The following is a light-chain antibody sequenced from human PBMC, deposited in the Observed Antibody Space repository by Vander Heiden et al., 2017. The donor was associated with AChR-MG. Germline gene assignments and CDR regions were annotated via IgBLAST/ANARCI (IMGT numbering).Light chain of an antibody. CDR2: DTS. CDR3: LLSYSAGRTV. J-gene: IGLJ2*01. V-gene: IGLV7-46*01. CDR1: TGAVTSGHY. Sequence: QAVVSQEPSLTVSPGGTVTLTCASSTGAVTSGHYPYWFQQKPGQAPRTLIYDTSNKHSWTPARFSGSLLGGKAALTLSGAQPEDEADYYCLLSYSAGRTVFGGGTKLTVL.